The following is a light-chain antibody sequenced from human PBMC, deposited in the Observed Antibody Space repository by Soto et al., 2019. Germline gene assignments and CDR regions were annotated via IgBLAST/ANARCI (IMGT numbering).Light chain of an antibody. CDR3: QSYDSSLSAVV. CDR2: GNS. Sequence: QSVLTQPPSVSGAPWQRVTISCTGSSSNSGAGYDVHWYQQLPGTAPKLLIYGNSNRPSGVPDRFSGSKSGTSASLAITGLQAEDEADYYCQSYDSSLSAVVFGGGTKLTVL. J-gene: IGLJ2*01. CDR1: SSNSGAGYD. V-gene: IGLV1-40*01.